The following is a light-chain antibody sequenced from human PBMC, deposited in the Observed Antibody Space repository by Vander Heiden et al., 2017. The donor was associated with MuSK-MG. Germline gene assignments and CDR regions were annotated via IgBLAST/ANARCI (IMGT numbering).Light chain of an antibody. J-gene: IGLJ2*01. CDR2: KDT. CDR3: QSTDSTTIYVI. Sequence: SSELTQPPAVSVSPGQTARITCSGDALSKQYVHWYQQKPGQATVSVIYKDTERPSGIPERFSGSSSGTTVTLTISGVQAEDEAEYYCQSTDSTTIYVIFGGGTKLTVL. CDR1: ALSKQY. V-gene: IGLV3-25*03.